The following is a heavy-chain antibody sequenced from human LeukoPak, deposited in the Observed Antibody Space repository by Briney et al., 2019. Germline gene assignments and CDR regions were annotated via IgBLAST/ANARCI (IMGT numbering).Heavy chain of an antibody. CDR1: GYTFTGYY. Sequence: ASVKVSCKASGYTFTGYYMHWVRQAPGQGLEWMGWINPNSGGTNYAQKFQGRVTMTRDTSVSTAYMELSRLRSDDTAVYYCARVFPSSSWLFDYWGQGTLVTVSS. CDR2: INPNSGGT. D-gene: IGHD6-13*01. J-gene: IGHJ4*02. CDR3: ARVFPSSSWLFDY. V-gene: IGHV1-2*02.